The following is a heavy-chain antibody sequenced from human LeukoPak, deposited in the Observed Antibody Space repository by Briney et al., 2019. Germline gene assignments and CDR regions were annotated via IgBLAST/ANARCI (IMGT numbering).Heavy chain of an antibody. CDR2: IIPIFGTA. Sequence: GASVKVSCKASGGTFSSYAISWVRQAPGQGLEWMGGIIPIFGTANYAQKFQGRVTITTDESTSTAYMELSSLRSEDMAVYYCARVGGYDKAANWFDPWGQGTLVTVSS. V-gene: IGHV1-69*05. CDR3: ARVGGYDKAANWFDP. D-gene: IGHD5-12*01. CDR1: GGTFSSYA. J-gene: IGHJ5*02.